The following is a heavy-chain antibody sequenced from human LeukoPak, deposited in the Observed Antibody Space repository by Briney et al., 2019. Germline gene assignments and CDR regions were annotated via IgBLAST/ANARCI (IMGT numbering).Heavy chain of an antibody. J-gene: IGHJ4*02. Sequence: GGSLRLSCAASGFTFSSYSMNWVRQAPGKGLEWVSSISSSSSYIYYADSVKGRFTISRDNAKNSLYLQMNSLRAEDTAVYYCARFGGNSEGYYFGYWGQGTLVTVSS. D-gene: IGHD4-23*01. CDR2: ISSSSSYI. CDR1: GFTFSSYS. CDR3: ARFGGNSEGYYFGY. V-gene: IGHV3-21*01.